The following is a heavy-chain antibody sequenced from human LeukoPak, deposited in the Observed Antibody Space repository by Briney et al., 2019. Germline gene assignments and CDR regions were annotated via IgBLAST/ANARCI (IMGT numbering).Heavy chain of an antibody. V-gene: IGHV3-23*01. D-gene: IGHD5-18*01. Sequence: GGSLRLSCAASGFTFSSYAMSWVRQAPGKGLEWVSTISGSGGSTYYADSVKGRFTNSRDNSKNTLYLQMNSLRAEDTAVYYCAKDLSGYSYGSLYWGQGTLVTVSS. CDR1: GFTFSSYA. CDR2: ISGSGGST. CDR3: AKDLSGYSYGSLY. J-gene: IGHJ4*02.